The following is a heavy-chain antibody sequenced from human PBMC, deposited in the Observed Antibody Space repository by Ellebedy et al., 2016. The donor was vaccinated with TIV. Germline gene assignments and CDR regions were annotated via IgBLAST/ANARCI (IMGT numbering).Heavy chain of an antibody. J-gene: IGHJ4*01. CDR2: VSARDGRT. CDR3: TKRADNWGFFDY. D-gene: IGHD1-1*01. Sequence: PGGSLRLSCAASGFTFSDYVMAWVRQVPGKGLEWVSAVSARDGRTFYADSVKGRFSISRDNFKNTLFLQMHSRAAGDTAVYYCTKRADNWGFFDYWGPGTLVTVSS. CDR1: GFTFSDYV. V-gene: IGHV3-23*01.